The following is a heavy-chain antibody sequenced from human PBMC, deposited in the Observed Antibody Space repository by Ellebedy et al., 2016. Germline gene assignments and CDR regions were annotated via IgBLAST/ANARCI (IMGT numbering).Heavy chain of an antibody. J-gene: IGHJ6*02. CDR3: AKVRSPLPTLVYFAMDI. CDR2: ISSGGAT. V-gene: IGHV3-66*02. Sequence: GESLKISXAASGFSVTANDMSWVRQRPGKGLECVSLISSGGATYYAESVEGRFTISRDNSKITVSLQMNSLRPEDTAVYYCAKVRSPLPTLVYFAMDIWGQGTTVTVSS. D-gene: IGHD1-26*01. CDR1: GFSVTAND.